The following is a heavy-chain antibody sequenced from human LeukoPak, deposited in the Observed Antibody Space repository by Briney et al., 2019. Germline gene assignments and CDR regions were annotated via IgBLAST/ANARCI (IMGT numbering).Heavy chain of an antibody. CDR2: MNPNSGNT. CDR1: GYTFTNYD. V-gene: IGHV1-8*02. CDR3: ATMDLITMVRGVITNWFDP. J-gene: IGHJ5*02. Sequence: ASVKVSCKASGYTFTNYDINWVRQATGQGLEWMGWMNPNSGNTGYAEKFQGRVTMTEDTSTDTAYMELSSLRSEDTAVYYCATMDLITMVRGVITNWFDPWGQGTLVTVSS. D-gene: IGHD3-10*01.